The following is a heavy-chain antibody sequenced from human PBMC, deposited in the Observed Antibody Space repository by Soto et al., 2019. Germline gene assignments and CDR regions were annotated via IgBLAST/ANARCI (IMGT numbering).Heavy chain of an antibody. CDR1: GFTFSTYP. CDR3: VKFPVITASYYYQDMDV. J-gene: IGHJ6*03. CDR2: ISGSGIST. Sequence: EVQLLESGGGLVQPGGSLRLSCAASGFTFSTYPMNWVRQAPGKGLEWVSGISGSGISTFYVDTVKGRFTISRDNFKNTVFLQINSLRAEDTAIYYCVKFPVITASYYYQDMDVWGQGTTVTVSS. V-gene: IGHV3-23*01. D-gene: IGHD4-4*01.